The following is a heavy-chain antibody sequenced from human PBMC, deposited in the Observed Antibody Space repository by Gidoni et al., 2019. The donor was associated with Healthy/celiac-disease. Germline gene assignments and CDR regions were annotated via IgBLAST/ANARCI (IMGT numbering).Heavy chain of an antibody. CDR3: ARDRAVGYYYYYMDV. J-gene: IGHJ6*03. CDR1: GFTFSSYG. CDR2: IWYDGSNK. Sequence: QVQLVESGGGVVQPGRSLRLSCAASGFTFSSYGMHWVRQAPGKGLEWVAVIWYDGSNKYYADSVKGRFTISRDNSKNTLYLQMNSLRAEDTAVYYCARDRAVGYYYYYMDVWGKGTTVTVSS. V-gene: IGHV3-33*01. D-gene: IGHD1-26*01.